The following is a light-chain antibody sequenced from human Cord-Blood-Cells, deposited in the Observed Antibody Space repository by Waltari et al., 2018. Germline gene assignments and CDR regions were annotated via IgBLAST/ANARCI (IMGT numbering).Light chain of an antibody. CDR2: DVS. CDR1: SSDVGGYNS. J-gene: IGLJ1*01. CDR3: SSYTSSSTLDV. V-gene: IGLV2-14*01. Sequence: QSALTQPASVSGSPGQSITISCTGTSSDVGGYNSVSWYQQHPGKAPQLMIYDVSNRPSGVSNRFSGSKSGNTASLTISGLQAEDEADYYCSSYTSSSTLDVFGTGTKVTVL.